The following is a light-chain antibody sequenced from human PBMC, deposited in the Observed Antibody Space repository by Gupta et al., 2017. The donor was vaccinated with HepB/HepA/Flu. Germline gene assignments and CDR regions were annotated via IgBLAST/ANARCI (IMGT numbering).Light chain of an antibody. CDR2: TSN. Sequence: QSVLTQPPSASGTPGQRVTISCSGSSSNIGSNTVNSYQQLPGTAPKLLIYTSNHRPSGVPDRFSGSKSVTSASLSISGLQSDDEADYYCAAWDDSLNGYVFGTGTKVSVL. V-gene: IGLV1-44*01. CDR1: SSNIGSNT. CDR3: AAWDDSLNGYV. J-gene: IGLJ1*01.